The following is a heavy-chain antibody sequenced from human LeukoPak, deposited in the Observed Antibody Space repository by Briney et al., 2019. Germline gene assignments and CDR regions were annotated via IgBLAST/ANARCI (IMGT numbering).Heavy chain of an antibody. D-gene: IGHD6-13*01. CDR2: ISSSSSYT. CDR1: GFTFSDYY. CDR3: ARHDLGGWYSSSPDLYNWFDP. Sequence: GGSLRLSCAASGFTFSDYYMSWIRQAPGKGLEWVSYISSSSSYTNYADSVKGRFTISRDNTKNSLYLQMNSLRAEDTAVYYCARHDLGGWYSSSPDLYNWFDPWGQGTLVTVSS. J-gene: IGHJ5*02. V-gene: IGHV3-11*03.